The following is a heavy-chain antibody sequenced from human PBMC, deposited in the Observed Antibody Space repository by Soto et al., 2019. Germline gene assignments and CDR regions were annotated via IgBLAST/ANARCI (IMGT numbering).Heavy chain of an antibody. J-gene: IGHJ6*02. CDR3: AKDMRGSGSYYIYGMDV. V-gene: IGHV3-74*01. D-gene: IGHD3-10*01. CDR2: INSDGSST. CDR1: GFTFSSYW. Sequence: SGGSLRLSCAASGFTFSSYWMHWVRQAPGKGLVWVSRINSDGSSTNYADSVKGRFTISRDNAKNTLYLQMNSLRDEDTFAYYCAKDMRGSGSYYIYGMDVWGQGTTVTVSS.